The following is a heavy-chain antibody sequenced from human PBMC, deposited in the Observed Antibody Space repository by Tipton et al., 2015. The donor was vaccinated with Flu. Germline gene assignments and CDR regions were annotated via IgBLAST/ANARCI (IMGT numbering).Heavy chain of an antibody. CDR3: ARVNLGGFDS. V-gene: IGHV4-59*01. Sequence: TLSLTCNVSGASISNYYWTWLRRPPGKGLEWIGYIYYTGSTNYNPSLKSRVTISLDTSKNHFSLKLTSVTAADTAVYYCARVNLGGFDSWGQGTLLTVSS. CDR2: IYYTGST. CDR1: GASISNYY. J-gene: IGHJ4*02. D-gene: IGHD3-16*01.